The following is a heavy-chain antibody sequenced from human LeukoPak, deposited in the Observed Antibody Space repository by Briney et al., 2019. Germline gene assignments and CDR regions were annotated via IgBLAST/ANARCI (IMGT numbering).Heavy chain of an antibody. CDR3: ARARIAAAGTEFDY. D-gene: IGHD6-13*01. J-gene: IGHJ4*02. Sequence: ASVKVSCKASGYTFTSYGISWVRQAPGQGLEGMGWISAYNGNTNYAQKLQGRVTMTTDTSTSTAYMELRSLRSDDTAVYYCARARIAAAGTEFDYWGQGTLVTVSS. CDR2: ISAYNGNT. V-gene: IGHV1-18*01. CDR1: GYTFTSYG.